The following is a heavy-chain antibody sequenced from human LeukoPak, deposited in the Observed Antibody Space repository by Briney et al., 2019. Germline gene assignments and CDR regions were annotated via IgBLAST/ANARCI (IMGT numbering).Heavy chain of an antibody. CDR1: GGSISSYY. CDR2: IYYSGST. D-gene: IGHD3-10*01. CDR3: ARGGYYGSGNDFRFDP. J-gene: IGHJ5*02. Sequence: PSETLSLTCTVSGGSISSYYWSWIRQPPGKGLEWIGYIYYSGSTNYKPSLKSRVTISVDTSKNQFSLKLNSVTAADTAVYHCARGGYYGSGNDFRFDPWGQGTLVTVSS. V-gene: IGHV4-59*01.